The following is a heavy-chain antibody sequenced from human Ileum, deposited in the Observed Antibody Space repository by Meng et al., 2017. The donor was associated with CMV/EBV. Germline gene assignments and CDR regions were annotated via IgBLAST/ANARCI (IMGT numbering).Heavy chain of an antibody. CDR3: AREVTINYGASHFDY. V-gene: IGHV3-74*01. Sequence: GESLKISCAGSGLSINGYWIHWVRQPPGKGLVWVSRISSDAGSTGYADSVQGRFTISRDNSKNTLFLQMHSLRAEDTAVYYCAREVTINYGASHFDYWGQGTLVTVSS. J-gene: IGHJ4*02. CDR2: ISSDAGST. D-gene: IGHD4-11*01. CDR1: GLSINGYW.